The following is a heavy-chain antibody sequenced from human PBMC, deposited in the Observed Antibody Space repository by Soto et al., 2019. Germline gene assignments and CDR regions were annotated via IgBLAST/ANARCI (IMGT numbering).Heavy chain of an antibody. V-gene: IGHV1-3*01. CDR1: GYIFNNYA. Sequence: ASVKVSCTASGYIFNNYAMHWVRQAPGQRLEWMGWINGRDGNAEYSQDFQGRVTISIDTSASTAYMELSSLRSEDTVVYYCARGGYCIGTRCPGRFDPWGQGTLVTVSS. CDR2: INGRDGNA. CDR3: ARGGYCIGTRCPGRFDP. D-gene: IGHD2-2*01. J-gene: IGHJ5*02.